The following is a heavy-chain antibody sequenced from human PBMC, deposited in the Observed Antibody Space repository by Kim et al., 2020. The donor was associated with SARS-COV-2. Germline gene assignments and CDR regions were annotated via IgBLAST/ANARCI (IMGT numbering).Heavy chain of an antibody. CDR3: ASRIVVVITWAFDY. V-gene: IGHV3-23*01. Sequence: GGSLRLSCAASGFTFSSYAMSWVRQAPGKGLEWVSAISGSGGSTYYADSVKGRFTISRDNSKNTLYLQMNSLRAEDTAVYYCASRIVVVITWAFDYWGQGTLVTVSS. D-gene: IGHD3-22*01. CDR1: GFTFSSYA. CDR2: ISGSGGST. J-gene: IGHJ4*02.